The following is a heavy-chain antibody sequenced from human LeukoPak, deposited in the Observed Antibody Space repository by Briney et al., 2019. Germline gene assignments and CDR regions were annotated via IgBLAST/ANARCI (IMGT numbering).Heavy chain of an antibody. V-gene: IGHV3-23*01. CDR1: GFTFSSYA. J-gene: IGHJ3*02. Sequence: PGGSLRLSCAASGFTFSSYAMSWVRQAPGKGLEWVSAISGSGGSTYYADSVKGRFTISRDNSKNTLYLQMNSLRAEDTAVYYCAKDRAVRYFDPDAFDIWGQGTMVTVSS. D-gene: IGHD3-9*01. CDR2: ISGSGGST. CDR3: AKDRAVRYFDPDAFDI.